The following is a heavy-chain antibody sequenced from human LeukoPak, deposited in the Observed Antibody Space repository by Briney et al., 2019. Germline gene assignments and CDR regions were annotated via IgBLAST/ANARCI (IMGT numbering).Heavy chain of an antibody. CDR3: ARERQQLGLNWFDP. V-gene: IGHV1-46*01. J-gene: IGHJ5*02. Sequence: ASVKVSCKASGYTFTTYGISWVRQAPGQGLEWMGIINPSGGSTSYAQKFQGRVTMTRDMSTSTVYMELSSLRSEDTAVYYCARERQQLGLNWFDPWGQGTLVTVSS. CDR2: INPSGGST. D-gene: IGHD6-13*01. CDR1: GYTFTTYG.